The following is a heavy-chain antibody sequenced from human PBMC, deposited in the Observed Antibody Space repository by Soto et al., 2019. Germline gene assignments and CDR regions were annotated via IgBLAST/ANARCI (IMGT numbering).Heavy chain of an antibody. CDR1: GFSFSSDS. CDR2: ISSSTTYI. D-gene: IGHD2-2*01. CDR3: ARDHCSSTSCYSP. Sequence: EVQLVESGGGLVKPGGSLRLSGAASGFSFSSDSMNCVRQAPGKGLEWVSSISSSTTYIFYADSVKGRFTISRDNAKNSLYLQMNSLRAEDTAVYYCARDHCSSTSCYSPWGQGTLVTVSS. V-gene: IGHV3-21*01. J-gene: IGHJ4*02.